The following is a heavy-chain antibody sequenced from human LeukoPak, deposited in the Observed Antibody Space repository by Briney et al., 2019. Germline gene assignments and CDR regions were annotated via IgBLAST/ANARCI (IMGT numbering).Heavy chain of an antibody. J-gene: IGHJ4*02. CDR3: ARGEITKSWDY. CDR2: INHSGST. CDR1: GGSISSYY. V-gene: IGHV4-34*01. Sequence: SETLSLTCTVSGGSISSYYWSWIRQPPGKGLEWIGEINHSGSTNYNPSLKSRVTISVDTSKNQFSLKLSSVTAADTAVYYCARGEITKSWDYWGQGTLVTVSS. D-gene: IGHD2-8*01.